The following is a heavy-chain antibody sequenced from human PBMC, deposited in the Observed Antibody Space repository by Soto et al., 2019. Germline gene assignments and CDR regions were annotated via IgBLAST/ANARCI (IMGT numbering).Heavy chain of an antibody. J-gene: IGHJ3*02. D-gene: IGHD5-12*01. CDR1: GFTFSDYY. CDR2: ISSSGSTI. CDR3: ARAPREYSGYANAFDI. Sequence: GGSLRLSCAASGFTFSDYYMSWIRQAPGKGLEWVSYISSSGSTIYYADSVKGRFTISRDNAKNSLYLQMNSLTAEDTAVYYCARAPREYSGYANAFDIWGQGTMVTVSS. V-gene: IGHV3-11*01.